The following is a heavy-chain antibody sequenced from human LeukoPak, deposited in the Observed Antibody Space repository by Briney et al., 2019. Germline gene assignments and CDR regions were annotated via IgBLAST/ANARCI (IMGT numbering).Heavy chain of an antibody. CDR2: IYPGDSDT. CDR3: ARHYDYDTSGYYGFDY. D-gene: IGHD3-22*01. CDR1: GYTFTNYG. V-gene: IGHV5-51*01. J-gene: IGHJ4*02. Sequence: GESLKISCEGSGYTFTNYGIGWVRQMPGKGLEWMGIIYPGDSDTRYSPSFQGLVTISADRSISTAYLQWSSLEASDTAMYYCARHYDYDTSGYYGFDYWGQGNLVTVSS.